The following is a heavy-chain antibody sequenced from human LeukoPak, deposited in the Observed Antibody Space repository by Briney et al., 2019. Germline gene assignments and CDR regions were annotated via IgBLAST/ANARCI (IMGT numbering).Heavy chain of an antibody. CDR3: AKASSYYYDSSGYYDY. V-gene: IGHV3-21*04. Sequence: GGSLRLSCAASGFTFSSYSMNWVRQAPGKGLEWVSSISSSSSYIYYADSVKGRFTISRDNSKNTLDLQMNSLRAEDTAVYYCAKASSYYYDSSGYYDYWGQGTLVTVSS. CDR2: ISSSSSYI. CDR1: GFTFSSYS. J-gene: IGHJ4*02. D-gene: IGHD3-22*01.